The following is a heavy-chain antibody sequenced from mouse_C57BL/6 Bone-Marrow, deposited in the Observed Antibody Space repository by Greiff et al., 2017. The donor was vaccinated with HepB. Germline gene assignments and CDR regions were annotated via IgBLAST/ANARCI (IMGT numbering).Heavy chain of an antibody. J-gene: IGHJ4*01. CDR1: GYTFTDYY. D-gene: IGHD2-1*01. CDR3: ARGDGNYFYAMDY. CDR2: IYPGSGNT. V-gene: IGHV1-76*01. Sequence: QVQLQQSGAELVRPGASVKLSCKASGYTFTDYYINWVKQRPGQGLEWIARIYPGSGNTYYNEKFKGKATLTAEKSSSTAYMQLSSLTSEDSAVYFCARGDGNYFYAMDYWGQGTSVTVSS.